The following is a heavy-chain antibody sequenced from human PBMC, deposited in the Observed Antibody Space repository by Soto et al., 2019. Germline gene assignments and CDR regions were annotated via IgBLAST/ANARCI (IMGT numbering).Heavy chain of an antibody. CDR2: ISSSGSTI. V-gene: IGHV3-11*01. CDR1: GFTFSDYY. J-gene: IGHJ6*03. Sequence: GGSLRLSCAASGFTFSDYYMSWIRQAPGKGLEWVSYISSSGSTIYYADSVKGRFTISRDNAKNSLYLQMNSLRAEDTAVYYCARDEDAVAGPNPYYYYYYMDVWGKGTTVTVSS. CDR3: ARDEDAVAGPNPYYYYYYMDV. D-gene: IGHD6-19*01.